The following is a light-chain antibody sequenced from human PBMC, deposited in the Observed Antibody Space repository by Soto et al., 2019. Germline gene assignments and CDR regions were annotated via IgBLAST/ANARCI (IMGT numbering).Light chain of an antibody. Sequence: QSALTQPPSASGSPGQSVTISCTGTSSDVGGYNYVSWYQQHPGKAPKLMIYEVSKRPSGVPDRFSGSKSGNTASLTVSGLQAEDEADYYCSSYAGRIPVVFGGGTKLTVL. J-gene: IGLJ2*01. CDR2: EVS. V-gene: IGLV2-8*01. CDR1: SSDVGGYNY. CDR3: SSYAGRIPVV.